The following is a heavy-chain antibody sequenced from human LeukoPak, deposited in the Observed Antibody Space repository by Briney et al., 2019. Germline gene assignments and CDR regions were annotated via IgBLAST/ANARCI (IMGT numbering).Heavy chain of an antibody. CDR3: AKGGGDYDSPGSQF. J-gene: IGHJ4*02. CDR2: ISYDGSNK. V-gene: IGHV3-30*04. D-gene: IGHD2-21*02. CDR1: GFTFSSYA. Sequence: GGSLRLSCAAYGFTFSSYAMHWDRQAPGKGLEWVAVISYDGSNKYYADSGKGRFTISRDKSTNTLDRQMNSRRAKGTALCDRAKGGGDYDSPGSQFWGQGTLVTVP.